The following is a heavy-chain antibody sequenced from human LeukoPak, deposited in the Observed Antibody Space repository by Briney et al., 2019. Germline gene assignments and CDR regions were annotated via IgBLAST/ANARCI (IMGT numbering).Heavy chain of an antibody. J-gene: IGHJ4*03. CDR1: GFSFSHYY. Sequence: PGGSLTLSCAPSGFSFSHYYMSWIRPAPGKGLEWLSYVSNSSTVTKYADSVKGRFTIVKDHAKDSLYLQMDSLRAEDTAVYYCARDVVYNSPDYYGSGSLVEYWGHGTLVTVSS. V-gene: IGHV3-11*05. CDR3: ARDVVYNSPDYYGSGSLVEY. CDR2: VSNSSTVT. D-gene: IGHD3-10*01.